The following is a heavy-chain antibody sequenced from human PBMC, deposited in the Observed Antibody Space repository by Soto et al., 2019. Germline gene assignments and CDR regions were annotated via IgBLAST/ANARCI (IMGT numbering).Heavy chain of an antibody. CDR1: GYSFTSYW. V-gene: IGHV5-10-1*01. CDR2: IDPSDSYT. D-gene: IGHD3-22*01. Sequence: GESLKISCKGSGYSFTSYWISWVRQMPGKGLEWMGRIDPSDSYTNYSPSFQGHVTISADKSISTAYLQWSSLKASDTAMYYSARHGLYYYDSSGPYIDPYYYYGMDVWGQGTTVTVSS. CDR3: ARHGLYYYDSSGPYIDPYYYYGMDV. J-gene: IGHJ6*02.